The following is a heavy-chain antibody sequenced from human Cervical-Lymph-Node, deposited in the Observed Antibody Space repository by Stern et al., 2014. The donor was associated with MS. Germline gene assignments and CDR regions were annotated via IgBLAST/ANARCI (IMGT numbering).Heavy chain of an antibody. V-gene: IGHV5-51*01. CDR3: ARQRYFDY. CDR2: IFPGGSDI. Sequence: VQLVQSGPEVKRPGESLKISCQASGYTFTSYWIGWVRQMPGKGLEWIAIIFPGGSDIRYSPSFQAQVTISAEKSSSTAYLQGNNLKASDAAIYYCARQRYFDYWGQGTLVTVSS. J-gene: IGHJ4*02. CDR1: GYTFTSYW.